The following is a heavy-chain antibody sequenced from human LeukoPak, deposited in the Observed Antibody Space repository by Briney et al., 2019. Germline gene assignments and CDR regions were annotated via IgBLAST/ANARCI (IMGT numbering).Heavy chain of an antibody. CDR1: GGSFSGYY. CDR2: INHSGST. J-gene: IGHJ6*03. Sequence: SETLYLTCAVYGGSFSGYYWSWIRQPPGRGLEWIGEINHSGSTNYNPSLKSRVTISVDTSKNQFSLKLSSVTAADTAVYYCARAKQPDSGSYNTYYYYYMDVWGKGTTVTVSS. CDR3: ARAKQPDSGSYNTYYYYYMDV. V-gene: IGHV4-34*01. D-gene: IGHD1-14*01.